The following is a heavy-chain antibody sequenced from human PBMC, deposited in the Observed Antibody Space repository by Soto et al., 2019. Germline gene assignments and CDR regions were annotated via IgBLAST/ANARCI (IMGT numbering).Heavy chain of an antibody. J-gene: IGHJ6*02. D-gene: IGHD4-4*01. CDR3: VRHAKLTSVTANVGYYYGLDI. CDR1: GFTLSSYD. CDR2: IGSSGGGT. Sequence: RLTCGASGFTLSSYDMSGVRLAPGKGLEWVSVIGSSGGGTYYADSVKGRFTISRDNSKLYLQMSRLRAEDTALYMCVRHAKLTSVTANVGYYYGLDIWGQGTTVTVSS. V-gene: IGHV3-23*01.